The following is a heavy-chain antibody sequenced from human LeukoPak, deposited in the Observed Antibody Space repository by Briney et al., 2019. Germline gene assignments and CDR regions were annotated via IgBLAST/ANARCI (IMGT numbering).Heavy chain of an antibody. D-gene: IGHD2-2*02. Sequence: ASVKVSCKASGCTFSSYAISWVRQAPGQGLEWMGGIIPIFGTANYAQKFQSRVTITTDESTSTAYMELSSLRSEDTAVYYCARESCSSTSCYTDWFDPWGQGTLVTVSS. J-gene: IGHJ5*02. CDR2: IIPIFGTA. CDR3: ARESCSSTSCYTDWFDP. V-gene: IGHV1-69*05. CDR1: GCTFSSYA.